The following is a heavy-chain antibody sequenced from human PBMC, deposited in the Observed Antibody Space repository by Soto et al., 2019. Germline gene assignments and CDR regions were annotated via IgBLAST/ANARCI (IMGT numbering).Heavy chain of an antibody. Sequence: SPNNSLTCSISGDMVSSNSAALNWIRQSPSRGLEWLGRTYYRSKWYHDYAVSVKSRITINSDTSKNQFSLQLNSVTPEDTAVYYCARYGYGMDVWGQGTTVTVSS. CDR1: GDMVSSNSAA. V-gene: IGHV6-1*01. CDR2: TYYRSKWYH. D-gene: IGHD4-17*01. CDR3: ARYGYGMDV. J-gene: IGHJ6*02.